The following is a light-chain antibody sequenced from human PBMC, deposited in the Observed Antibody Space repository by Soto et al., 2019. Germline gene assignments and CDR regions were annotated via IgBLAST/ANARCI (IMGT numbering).Light chain of an antibody. CDR2: KAS. Sequence: IQMTQSPSTLFASVGDRVTITCRASQSISSWLAWYQQKPGKAPKLLIYKASSLESGVPSRFSGSGSGTEFTLTISSLQPDDFATYYCQQYNSYPWTFGQGTKVDIK. J-gene: IGKJ1*01. V-gene: IGKV1-5*03. CDR1: QSISSW. CDR3: QQYNSYPWT.